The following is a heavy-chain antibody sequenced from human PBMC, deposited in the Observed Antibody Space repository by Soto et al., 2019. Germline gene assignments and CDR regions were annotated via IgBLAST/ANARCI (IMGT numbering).Heavy chain of an antibody. CDR1: GFTLSDHY. Sequence: EVQLVESGGGLVQPGGSLRLSCAASGFTLSDHYLDWVRQAPGKGLEWVGRSRDKAKSFTTDYAASVKGRLTISGDDSKISLYLQMNSLKSEDTGVFYCTRASTQDSKGYDYWGQGPLVTVSS. J-gene: IGHJ4*02. CDR3: TRASTQDSKGYDY. D-gene: IGHD4-4*01. CDR2: SRDKAKSFTT. V-gene: IGHV3-72*01.